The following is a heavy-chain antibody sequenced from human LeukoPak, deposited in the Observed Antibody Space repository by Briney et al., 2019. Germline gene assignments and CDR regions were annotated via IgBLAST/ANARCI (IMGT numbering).Heavy chain of an antibody. CDR1: GYTFTGYY. V-gene: IGHV1-2*02. D-gene: IGHD3-3*01. J-gene: IGHJ4*02. CDR3: ARNIEWYGILDY. CDR2: INPNSGGT. Sequence: ASVKVSCKASGYTFTGYYMHWVRQAPGQGLEWMGWINPNSGGTNYAQKFQGRVTMTRDTSISTAYMELSRLRSDDTAVYYCARNIEWYGILDYWGQGTLVTVSS.